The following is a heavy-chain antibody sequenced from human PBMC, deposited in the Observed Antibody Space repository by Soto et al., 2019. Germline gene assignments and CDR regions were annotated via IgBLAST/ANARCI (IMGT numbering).Heavy chain of an antibody. V-gene: IGHV1-46*01. CDR3: GGRNCGGDCYFDY. D-gene: IGHD2-21*02. J-gene: IGHJ4*02. Sequence: QVQLVQSGAEVKKPGASVKVSCKASGYTFTSYYIHWVRQTPGQGLERVGAITSGGGSTNHAQRLQGRLTMTRNTSTSTVYMERPSLRSEDTAVYYCGGRNCGGDCYFDYCCQGTLVTV. CDR2: ITSGGGST. CDR1: GYTFTSYY.